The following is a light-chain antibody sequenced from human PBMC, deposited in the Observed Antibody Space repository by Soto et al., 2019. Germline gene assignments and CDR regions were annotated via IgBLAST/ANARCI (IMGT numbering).Light chain of an antibody. J-gene: IGKJ5*01. CDR3: QQYNNWPPIT. CDR1: QRVSNH. CDR2: DTS. V-gene: IGKV3-15*01. Sequence: ETVMTQSPVTLSVSPGDTATLSCRASQRVSNHFAWYQQKPGQAPRLLIYDTSTRATGIPARFSGSGSGTEFTLTISSLQSEDFAVYYCQQYNNWPPITFGQGTRLEIK.